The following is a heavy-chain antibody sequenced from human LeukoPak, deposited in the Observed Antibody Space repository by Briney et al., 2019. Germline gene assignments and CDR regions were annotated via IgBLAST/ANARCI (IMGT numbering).Heavy chain of an antibody. Sequence: GESLKVSCKASGYTFTGYYMHWVRQAPGQGLEWMGWINPNSGGTNYAQKFQGRVAMTRGTSISTAYMELSRLRSDDTAVYYCARVPVTMVRDKTFDYWGQGTLVTVSS. CDR3: ARVPVTMVRDKTFDY. CDR1: GYTFTGYY. D-gene: IGHD3-10*01. V-gene: IGHV1-2*02. CDR2: INPNSGGT. J-gene: IGHJ4*02.